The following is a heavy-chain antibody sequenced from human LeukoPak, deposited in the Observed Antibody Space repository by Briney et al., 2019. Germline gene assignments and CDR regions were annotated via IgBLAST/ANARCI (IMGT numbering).Heavy chain of an antibody. CDR2: ISSSSSYI. J-gene: IGHJ5*02. V-gene: IGHV3-21*01. Sequence: PGGSLRLSCAASGFTFSSYSMNWVRQAPGKGLEWVSSISSSSSYIYYADSVKGRFTISRDNAKNSLYLQMNSLRAEDTAVYYCARGYCSSTSCPIRFDPWGQGTLVTVSS. CDR3: ARGYCSSTSCPIRFDP. D-gene: IGHD2-2*01. CDR1: GFTFSSYS.